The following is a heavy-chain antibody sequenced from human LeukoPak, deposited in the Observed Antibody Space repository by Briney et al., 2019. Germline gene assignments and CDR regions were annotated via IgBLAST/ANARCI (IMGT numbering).Heavy chain of an antibody. CDR1: GGTFSSYA. CDR2: IIPILGIA. CDR3: ARINYDRSGRYFDF. Sequence: GASVKVSCKASGGTFSSYAISWVRQAPGQGLEWMGRIIPILGIANYAQKFQGRVTITADKSTSTAYMELSSLRSEDTAVYYCARINYDRSGRYFDFRGQGNLVTVPS. J-gene: IGHJ4*02. V-gene: IGHV1-69*04. D-gene: IGHD3-22*01.